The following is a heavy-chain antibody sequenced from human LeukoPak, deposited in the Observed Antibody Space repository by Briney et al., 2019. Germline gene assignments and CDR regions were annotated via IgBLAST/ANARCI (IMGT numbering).Heavy chain of an antibody. J-gene: IGHJ4*02. CDR2: ISNDGGGT. CDR1: GFIFNNYG. CDR3: AKGSSGYFFDL. D-gene: IGHD3-22*01. V-gene: IGHV3-23*01. Sequence: GGSLRLSCAASGFIFNNYGLVWVRQAPGKGLEWVSAISNDGGGTTYADFVKGRFSVSRDNSKNALFLQMNSLRAEDTALYYCAKGSSGYFFDLWGQGTLVTVSS.